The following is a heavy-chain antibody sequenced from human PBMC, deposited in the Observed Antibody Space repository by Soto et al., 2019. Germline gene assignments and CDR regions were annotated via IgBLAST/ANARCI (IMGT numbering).Heavy chain of an antibody. CDR2: INHSGFT. D-gene: IGHD1-26*01. J-gene: IGHJ4*02. CDR1: CGSLRGHY. CDR3: ARAAVKLGATLFDS. Sequence: SSETLSLTCVVSCGSLRGHYWSWIRQSPEKGLEWIGEINHSGFTNYNPTLKSRVTISRDASKNQFSLRLSSMTAEDSAVYFCARAAVKLGATLFDSRCKGTVVTVSX. V-gene: IGHV4-34*01.